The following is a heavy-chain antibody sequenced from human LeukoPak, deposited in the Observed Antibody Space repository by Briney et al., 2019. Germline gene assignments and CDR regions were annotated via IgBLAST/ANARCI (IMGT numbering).Heavy chain of an antibody. V-gene: IGHV3-23*01. CDR3: GKTTAGYSSGQKPAWPVDY. J-gene: IGHJ4*02. CDR1: GFTFGSFA. D-gene: IGHD5-18*01. Sequence: GGSLRLSCEASGFTFGSFAMYWGRKAPGKGLDWIAGIFGSGGSPHYADSVKGRFTISRDNSKNTVYLQINSLRAEDTAVYYCGKTTAGYSSGQKPAWPVDYWGQGTLGTVSS. CDR2: IFGSGGSP.